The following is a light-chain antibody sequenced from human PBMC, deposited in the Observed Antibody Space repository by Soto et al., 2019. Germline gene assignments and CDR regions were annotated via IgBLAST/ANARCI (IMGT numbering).Light chain of an antibody. CDR1: SGDVGAYNY. Sequence: QSALTQPASVSGSPGQSITISCTGTSGDVGAYNYVCWYQQHAGKAPKLIIHEVTNRPSGVSNRFSGSKSGNTASLSISGLQAEDEADYYCSSYRNENSHVLGTGTKVTVL. CDR2: EVT. CDR3: SSYRNENSHV. V-gene: IGLV2-14*01. J-gene: IGLJ1*01.